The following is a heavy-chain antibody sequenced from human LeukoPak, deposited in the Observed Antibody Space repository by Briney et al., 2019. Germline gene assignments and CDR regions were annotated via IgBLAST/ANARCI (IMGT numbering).Heavy chain of an antibody. J-gene: IGHJ5*02. CDR1: GYTLTELS. V-gene: IGHV1-24*01. Sequence: ASVTVSCTVSGYTLTELSMHWVRQAPGKGLEWMGGFDPEDGETIYAQKFQGRVTMTEDTSTDTACMELSSLRSEDTAVYYCAAITMVRGVIKGWFDPWGQGTLVTVSS. CDR2: FDPEDGET. D-gene: IGHD3-10*01. CDR3: AAITMVRGVIKGWFDP.